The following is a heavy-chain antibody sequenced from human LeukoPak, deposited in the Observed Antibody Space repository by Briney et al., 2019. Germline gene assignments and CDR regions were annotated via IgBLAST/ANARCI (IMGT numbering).Heavy chain of an antibody. D-gene: IGHD1-26*01. J-gene: IGHJ4*02. Sequence: PGGSLRLSCVASGFTLSSNAMGWVRQAPGKGLEWVSTISGSGGSTYYADSVKGRFTISRDNSKNTLYLQMNSLRAEDTAIYYCAKEGFLGYFRYWGQGTLVTVSS. V-gene: IGHV3-23*01. CDR3: AKEGFLGYFRY. CDR1: GFTLSSNA. CDR2: ISGSGGST.